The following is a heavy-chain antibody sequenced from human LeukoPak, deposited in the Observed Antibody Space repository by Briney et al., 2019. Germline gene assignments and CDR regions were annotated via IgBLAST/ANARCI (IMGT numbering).Heavy chain of an antibody. CDR2: IYYSGST. J-gene: IGHJ4*02. CDR1: GGSISSSNW. CDR3: ARVLLDSGSYSPFDY. V-gene: IGHV4-4*02. D-gene: IGHD1-26*01. Sequence: SGTLSLTCAVSGGSISSSNWWSWVRQPPGKGLEWIGTIYYSGSTNYNPSLKSRVTISVDTSKNQFSLKLSSVTAADTAVYYCARVLLDSGSYSPFDYWGQGTLVTVSS.